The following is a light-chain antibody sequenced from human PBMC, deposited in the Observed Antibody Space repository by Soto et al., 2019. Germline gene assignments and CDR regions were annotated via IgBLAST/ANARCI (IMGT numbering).Light chain of an antibody. CDR3: CSYTRSSTYV. CDR1: SSDVGGSNY. J-gene: IGLJ1*01. V-gene: IGLV2-14*01. CDR2: DVS. Sequence: QSALTQPASVSGSPGQSITISCTGTSSDVGGSNYVSWYQQHPGKAPKLMIYDVSNRPSGVFNRFSGSKSGNTASLTISGLQAEDEADYYCCSYTRSSTYVFGAGTKLTVL.